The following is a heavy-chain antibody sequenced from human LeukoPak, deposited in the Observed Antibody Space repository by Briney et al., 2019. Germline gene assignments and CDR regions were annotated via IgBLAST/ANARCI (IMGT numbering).Heavy chain of an antibody. D-gene: IGHD3/OR15-3a*01. CDR3: ARDGLTYGPYYFDY. CDR2: IYYSGST. J-gene: IGHJ4*02. V-gene: IGHV4-39*07. Sequence: PSETLSLTCTVSGGSISSSSYYWGWIRQPPGTGLEWIVSIYYSGSTYYNPSRKSRVTISVDTSKNQFSLKLSSVTAADTAVYYCARDGLTYGPYYFDYWGQGTLVTVSS. CDR1: GGSISSSSYY.